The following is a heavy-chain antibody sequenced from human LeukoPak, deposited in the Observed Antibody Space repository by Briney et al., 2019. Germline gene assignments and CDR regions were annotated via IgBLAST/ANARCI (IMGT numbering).Heavy chain of an antibody. CDR1: GFTFSSYA. D-gene: IGHD3-10*01. V-gene: IGHV3-23*01. CDR2: ISGSGGST. Sequence: GGSLRLSCAASGFTFSSYAMSWVRQAPGKGLEWVSAISGSGGSTYYADSVKGRFTISRDNSKNTLYLQVNSLRAEDTAVYYCAKDGDFRGVIAPFDYWGQGTLVTVSS. J-gene: IGHJ4*02. CDR3: AKDGDFRGVIAPFDY.